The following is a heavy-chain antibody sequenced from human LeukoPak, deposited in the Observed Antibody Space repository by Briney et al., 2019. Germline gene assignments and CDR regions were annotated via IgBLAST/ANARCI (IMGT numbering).Heavy chain of an antibody. CDR2: ISSSSSTI. CDR3: AREDSSSLDY. D-gene: IGHD6-13*01. V-gene: IGHV3-48*04. Sequence: SGGSLRLSCAASGFTFSIYSMNWVRQAPGKGLEWVSYISSSSSTIHYADSVKGRFTISRDNAKNSLYLQMNSLRAEDTAMYYCAREDSSSLDYWGQGTLVTVSA. CDR1: GFTFSIYS. J-gene: IGHJ4*02.